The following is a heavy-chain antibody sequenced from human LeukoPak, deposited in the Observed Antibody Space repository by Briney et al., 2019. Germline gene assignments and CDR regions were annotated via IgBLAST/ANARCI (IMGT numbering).Heavy chain of an antibody. CDR1: GYTFTSHY. Sequence: ASVKVSCKASGYTFTSHYMHWVRQAPGQGLEWMGIINPSGVSTNYAQKFQGRVTMTRNTSISTAYMELSSLRSEDTAVYYCARRIRFRFDPWGQGTLVTVSS. D-gene: IGHD3-3*01. J-gene: IGHJ5*02. V-gene: IGHV1-46*01. CDR2: INPSGVST. CDR3: ARRIRFRFDP.